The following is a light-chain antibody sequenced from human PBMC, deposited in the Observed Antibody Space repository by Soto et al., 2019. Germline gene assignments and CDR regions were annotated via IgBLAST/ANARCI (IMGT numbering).Light chain of an antibody. V-gene: IGKV3-15*01. CDR3: QQYNNWPPMA. J-gene: IGKJ1*01. CDR2: GAS. Sequence: EIVMTQSPATLSVSPGERATLSCRASQSVSSNLAWYQQKPGQAPRLLIYGASTRATGIPARFSGSGSVTEFTLTISSLQSEYFAVYYCQQYNNWPPMAFGQGTKVEIK. CDR1: QSVSSN.